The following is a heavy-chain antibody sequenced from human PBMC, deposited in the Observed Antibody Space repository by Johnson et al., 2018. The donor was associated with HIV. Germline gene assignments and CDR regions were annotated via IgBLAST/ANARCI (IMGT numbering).Heavy chain of an antibody. Sequence: QVQLVESGGGLIQPGGSLRLSCAASGFIVSSKYMSWVRQAPGKGLESVAVISYDGSNKYYADSVKGRFTISRDNSKNTLYLQMNSLRAEDTAVYYGAGERQGSGYDWGDAFDIWGQGTMVTVSS. D-gene: IGHD5-12*01. CDR2: ISYDGSNK. J-gene: IGHJ3*02. CDR1: GFIVSSKY. V-gene: IGHV3-30*03. CDR3: AGERQGSGYDWGDAFDI.